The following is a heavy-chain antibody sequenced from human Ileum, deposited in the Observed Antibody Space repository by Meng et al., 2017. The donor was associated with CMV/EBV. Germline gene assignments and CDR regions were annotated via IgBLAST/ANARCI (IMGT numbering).Heavy chain of an antibody. D-gene: IGHD1-1*01. CDR3: VKGREPTGLWYFQH. J-gene: IGHJ1*01. V-gene: IGHV3-30*02. CDR2: IDHNGRST. CDR1: EFTCSNYA. Sequence: ASEFTCSNYAMHWVRQAPGKGLEWVTSIDHNGRSTYYADSVKGRFTISRDNSMSTLYLQMNSLRTEDTATYYCVKGREPTGLWYFQHWGRGTLVTVSS.